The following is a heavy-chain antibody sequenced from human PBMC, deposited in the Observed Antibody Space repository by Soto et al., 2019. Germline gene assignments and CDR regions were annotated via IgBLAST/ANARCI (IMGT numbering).Heavy chain of an antibody. CDR2: IYHDGAT. V-gene: IGHV4-4*02. CDR3: AVVPGGCSRTPCQMDP. CDR1: GGSISSSYW. D-gene: IGHD2-15*01. J-gene: IGHJ5*02. Sequence: QVQLQESGPGLVNPSGTLSLTCAVSGGSISSSYWWTWVRQSPGKGLEWIGEIYHDGATNYNPSLNNRVALSVDKSKNQFSLRLTSVTAADTAVYYCAVVPGGCSRTPCQMDPWGQGTQVTVSS.